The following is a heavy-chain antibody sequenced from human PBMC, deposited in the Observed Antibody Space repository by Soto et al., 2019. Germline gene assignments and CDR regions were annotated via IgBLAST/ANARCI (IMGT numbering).Heavy chain of an antibody. J-gene: IGHJ6*03. CDR1: GGSFSGYY. Sequence: QVQLQQWGAGLLKPSETLSLTCAVYGGSFSGYYWSWIRQPPGKGLEWIGEINHSGSTNYNPSLKSRVTISVDTSKNQFSLKLSSVTAADTAVYYCACWGGGSRYYYYYYMDVWGKGTTVTVSS. CDR2: INHSGST. CDR3: ACWGGGSRYYYYYYMDV. D-gene: IGHD2-15*01. V-gene: IGHV4-34*01.